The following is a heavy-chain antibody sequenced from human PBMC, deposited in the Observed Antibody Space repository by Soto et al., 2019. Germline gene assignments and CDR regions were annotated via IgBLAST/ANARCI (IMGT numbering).Heavy chain of an antibody. CDR3: ARCRDIVVVVGATDYYYYYMDV. J-gene: IGHJ6*03. V-gene: IGHV1-8*01. CDR2: MNPNSGNT. D-gene: IGHD2-15*01. CDR1: GYTFTSYD. Sequence: QVQLVQSGAEVKKPGASVKVSCKASGYTFTSYDINWVRQATGQGLEWMGWMNPNSGNTGYAQKFPGRVTMTRNTSISTAYMELSSLRSEDTAVYYCARCRDIVVVVGATDYYYYYMDVWGKGTTVTVSS.